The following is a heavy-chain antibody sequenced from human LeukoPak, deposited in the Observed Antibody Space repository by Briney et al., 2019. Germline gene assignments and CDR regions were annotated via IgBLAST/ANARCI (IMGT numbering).Heavy chain of an antibody. J-gene: IGHJ4*02. CDR2: ISGYNGHT. CDR1: GYTFPDYG. CDR3: ARDQNIAGRPDY. D-gene: IGHD6-6*01. Sequence: ASVKVSCKASGYTFPDYGISWVRQAPGQGLEWVGWISGYNGHTNYAQKFQGRVTMTTDTSTSTVYMELRTLRSDDTDVYYCARDQNIAGRPDYWGQGTLVTVSS. V-gene: IGHV1-18*01.